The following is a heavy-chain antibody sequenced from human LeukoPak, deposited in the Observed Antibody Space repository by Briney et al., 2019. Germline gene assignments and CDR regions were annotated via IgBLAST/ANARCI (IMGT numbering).Heavy chain of an antibody. D-gene: IGHD6-13*01. J-gene: IGHJ6*02. CDR1: GFTFDDYA. CDR2: ISWNSGSI. V-gene: IGHV3-9*01. Sequence: GRSLRLSCAASGFTFDDYAMHWVRQAPGKGPEWVSGISWNSGSIGYADSVKGRFTISRDNAKNSLYLQMNSLRAEDTALYYCAKDSGAAGRYYYYYYGMDVWGQGTTVTVSS. CDR3: AKDSGAAGRYYYYYYGMDV.